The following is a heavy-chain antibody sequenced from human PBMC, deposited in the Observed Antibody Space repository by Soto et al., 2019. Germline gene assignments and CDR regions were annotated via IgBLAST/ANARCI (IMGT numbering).Heavy chain of an antibody. Sequence: GGSLRLSCAASGFTFSSYGMHWVRQAPGKGLEWVAVISYDGSNKYYADSVKGRFTISRDNSKNTLYLQMNSLRAEDTAVYYCANAEEYYYDSSGPTGYFDYWGQGTLVTVSS. CDR1: GFTFSSYG. J-gene: IGHJ4*02. V-gene: IGHV3-30*18. D-gene: IGHD3-22*01. CDR3: ANAEEYYYDSSGPTGYFDY. CDR2: ISYDGSNK.